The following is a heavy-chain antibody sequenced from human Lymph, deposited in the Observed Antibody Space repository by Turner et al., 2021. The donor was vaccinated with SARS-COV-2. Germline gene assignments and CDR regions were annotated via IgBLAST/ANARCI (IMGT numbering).Heavy chain of an antibody. CDR2: ISGSGGST. J-gene: IGHJ6*02. CDR3: ANLYPTVSWEFPYGMDV. D-gene: IGHD3-16*01. Sequence: EVQLLESGGGLVQPGGSLRLSCAASGFTFNNYAMSWVRQAPGKVLEWVSTISGSGGSTYYADSVKGRFIISRDNSKNTLYLQMNSLRAEDTAVYYCANLYPTVSWEFPYGMDVWGQGTTVTVSS. V-gene: IGHV3-23*01. CDR1: GFTFNNYA.